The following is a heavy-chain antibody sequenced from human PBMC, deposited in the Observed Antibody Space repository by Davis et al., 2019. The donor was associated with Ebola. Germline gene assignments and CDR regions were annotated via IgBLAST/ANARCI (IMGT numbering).Heavy chain of an antibody. Sequence: GESLKISCAASGFTFSSYAMSWVRQAPGKGLEWVSAISGSGGSTYYADSVKGRFTISRDNSKNTLYLQMNSLRAEDTAVYYCAKGGHYYDRGRFDYWGQGTLVTVSS. CDR1: GFTFSSYA. CDR2: ISGSGGST. J-gene: IGHJ4*02. CDR3: AKGGHYYDRGRFDY. D-gene: IGHD3-22*01. V-gene: IGHV3-23*01.